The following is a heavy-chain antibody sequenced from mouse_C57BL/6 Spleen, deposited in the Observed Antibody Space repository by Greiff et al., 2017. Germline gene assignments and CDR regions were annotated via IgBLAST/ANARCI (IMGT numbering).Heavy chain of an antibody. CDR2: IYPGSGST. V-gene: IGHV1-55*01. D-gene: IGHD1-1*01. CDR1: GYTFTSYW. J-gene: IGHJ2*01. CDR3: ARDYGSSRRYFDY. Sequence: VQLQQPGAELVKPGASVKMSCKASGYTFTSYWITWVKQRPGQGLEWIGDIYPGSGSTNYNEKFKSKATLTVDTSSSTAYMQLSSLTSEDSAVYYCARDYGSSRRYFDYWGQGTTLTVSS.